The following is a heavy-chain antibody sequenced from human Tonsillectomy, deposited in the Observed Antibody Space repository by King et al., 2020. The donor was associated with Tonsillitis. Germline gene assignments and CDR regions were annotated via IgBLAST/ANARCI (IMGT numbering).Heavy chain of an antibody. Sequence: VQLVESGGGLVQPGGSLRLSCAASGFTFSSYSMNWVRQAPGEGLEWVSYIISSSSTIYYADSFKGRFTSSRENAKNSLYLQRNSLRAEDTAVYYCARLRTYYYDSSVEPRWGMYVWGQGTTVTVSS. V-gene: IGHV3-48*01. J-gene: IGHJ6*02. CDR1: GFTFSSYS. CDR3: ARLRTYYYDSSVEPRWGMYV. CDR2: IISSSSTI. D-gene: IGHD3-22*01.